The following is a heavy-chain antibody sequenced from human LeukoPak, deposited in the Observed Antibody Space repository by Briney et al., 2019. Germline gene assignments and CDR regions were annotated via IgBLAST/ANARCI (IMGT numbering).Heavy chain of an antibody. Sequence: PGGSLRLSYAASGFTFSSYSMNWVRQAPGKGLEWVSYISSSSSTIYYADSVKGRFTISRDNAKNSLYLQMNSLRAEDTAVYYCARARYYYDSSGYYYWGQGTLVTVSS. D-gene: IGHD3-22*01. V-gene: IGHV3-48*01. CDR3: ARARYYYDSSGYYY. CDR2: ISSSSSTI. CDR1: GFTFSSYS. J-gene: IGHJ4*02.